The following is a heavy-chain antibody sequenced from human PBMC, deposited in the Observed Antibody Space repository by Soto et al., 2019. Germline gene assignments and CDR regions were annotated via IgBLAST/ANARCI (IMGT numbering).Heavy chain of an antibody. CDR1: GFTFRSSA. CDR2: IIDSGGST. CDR3: AKGRSYYYSYGVDV. Sequence: EVQLLESGGGLVQPGGSLRLSCAASGFTFRSSAMGRVRQAPGKGLEWVSDIIDSGGSTYYADSVKGRFTISRDNSNSTLSLQTNSLRAEDTALYYCAKGRSYYYSYGVDVWGQGTTVTVSS. J-gene: IGHJ6*02. V-gene: IGHV3-23*01.